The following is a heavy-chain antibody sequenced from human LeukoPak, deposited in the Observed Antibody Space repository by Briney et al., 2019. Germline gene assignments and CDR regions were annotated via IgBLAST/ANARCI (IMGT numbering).Heavy chain of an antibody. J-gene: IGHJ1*01. CDR3: AKDFATYCSGGCDFQH. D-gene: IGHD2-15*01. V-gene: IGHV3-30*18. CDR1: GFTFSSYA. CDR2: ISYDGSNK. Sequence: SGGSLRLSCAASGFTFSSYAIHWVRQAPGKGLEWVAVISYDGSNKYYADSVKGRFTISRDNSKNTLFLQMNSLRAEDTAVYYCAKDFATYCSGGCDFQHWGQGTLVTVSS.